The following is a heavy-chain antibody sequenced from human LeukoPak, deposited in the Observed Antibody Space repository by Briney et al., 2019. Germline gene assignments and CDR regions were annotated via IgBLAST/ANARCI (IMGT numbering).Heavy chain of an antibody. CDR1: GFTFSNYA. V-gene: IGHV3-23*01. J-gene: IGHJ4*02. Sequence: GGSLRLSCAASGFTFSNYAMSWVRQAPGKGLEWVSVISGSGGRTYYADSLKGRFTISRDNAKNSLYLQMNSLRAEDTAVYYCAKDMDFYWWDYWGQGTLVTVSS. CDR3: AKDMDFYWWDY. CDR2: ISGSGGRT. D-gene: IGHD2-21*02.